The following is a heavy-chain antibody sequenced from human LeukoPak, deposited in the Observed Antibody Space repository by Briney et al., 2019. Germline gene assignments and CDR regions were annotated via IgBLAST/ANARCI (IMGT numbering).Heavy chain of an antibody. Sequence: GGSLRLSCAASGFTFSSYSMNWVRQAPGKGLEWVSYISSSSSTIYYADSVKGRFTISRDNAKNSLYLQMNSLRAEDTAVYYCARDGGLYSVVRGADYNCFDYWGQGTLVTVSS. D-gene: IGHD3-10*01. CDR3: ARDGGLYSVVRGADYNCFDY. CDR1: GFTFSSYS. CDR2: ISSSSSTI. J-gene: IGHJ4*02. V-gene: IGHV3-48*04.